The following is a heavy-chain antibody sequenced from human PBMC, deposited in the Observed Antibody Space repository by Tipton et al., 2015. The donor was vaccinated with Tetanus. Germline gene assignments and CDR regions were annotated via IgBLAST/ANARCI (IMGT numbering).Heavy chain of an antibody. D-gene: IGHD2-15*01. CDR3: ARVLGTMVVVGY. CDR1: GGSASSGSYY. J-gene: IGHJ4*02. Sequence: TLSLTCTVSGGSASSGSYYWSWIRQPPGKGLEWIGYIYYSGGTNYNPSLKSRVTISVDTSKNQFSLKLSSVTAADTAVYYCARVLGTMVVVGYWGQGTLVTVSS. V-gene: IGHV4-61*01. CDR2: IYYSGGT.